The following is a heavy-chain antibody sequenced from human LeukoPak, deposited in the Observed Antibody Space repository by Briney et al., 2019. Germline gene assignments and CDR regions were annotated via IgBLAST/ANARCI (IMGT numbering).Heavy chain of an antibody. D-gene: IGHD4-11*01. CDR1: GGSISSYY. CDR2: IYYSGST. V-gene: IGHV4-59*01. J-gene: IGHJ4*02. CDR3: ARVDYSNRVDY. Sequence: PSETLSLTCTVSGGSISSYYWSWIRQPPGKGVEWIGYIYYSGSTNYNPSLKSRVTISVDTSKNQFSLKLSSVTAADTAVYYCARVDYSNRVDYWGQGTLVSVSS.